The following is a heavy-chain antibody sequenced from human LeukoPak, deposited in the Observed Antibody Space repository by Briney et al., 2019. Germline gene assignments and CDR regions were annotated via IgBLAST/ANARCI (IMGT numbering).Heavy chain of an antibody. Sequence: GESLKISCKGSGYSFTNNWIGWVRQMPEKGLEWMGIICPGDSDTRYSLSFQGQVTISADKSISTAYLQWSSLKASDTAMYYCARTSEVLFDAFDIWGQGTMVTVSS. CDR2: ICPGDSDT. D-gene: IGHD1-14*01. V-gene: IGHV5-51*01. CDR3: ARTSEVLFDAFDI. J-gene: IGHJ3*02. CDR1: GYSFTNNW.